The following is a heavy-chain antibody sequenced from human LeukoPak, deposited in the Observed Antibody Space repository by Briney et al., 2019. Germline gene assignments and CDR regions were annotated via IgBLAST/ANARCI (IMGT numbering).Heavy chain of an antibody. J-gene: IGHJ5*02. V-gene: IGHV1-2*02. CDR3: ARHPITIVRGVLAKNYNWFDP. CDR2: INPNSGGT. D-gene: IGHD3-10*01. Sequence: GASVKVSCKTSGYTFTGYYMHWVRQAPGQGLEWMGWINPNSGGTNYAQNFQGRVTMTRDTSISTAYMELSSLRSDDTAVYYCARHPITIVRGVLAKNYNWFDPWGQGTLVTVSS. CDR1: GYTFTGYY.